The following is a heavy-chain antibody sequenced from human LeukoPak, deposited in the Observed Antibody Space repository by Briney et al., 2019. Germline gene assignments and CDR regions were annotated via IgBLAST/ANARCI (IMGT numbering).Heavy chain of an antibody. J-gene: IGHJ4*02. CDR3: AKEKLDY. Sequence: GRSLRLSCAASGFTFSSYGMHWVRQAPGKGLEWVAVISYDGSNKYYADSVKGRFTISRDNSKNTLYLQMNSLRAEDTAVYYCAKEKLDYWGQGTLVTVSS. CDR2: ISYDGSNK. V-gene: IGHV3-30*18. D-gene: IGHD5-24*01. CDR1: GFTFSSYG.